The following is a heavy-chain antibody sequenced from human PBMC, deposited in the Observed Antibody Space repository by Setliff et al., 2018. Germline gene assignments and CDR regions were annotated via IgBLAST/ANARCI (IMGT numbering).Heavy chain of an antibody. CDR3: ARSFSRSEKFLLDY. D-gene: IGHD2-15*01. V-gene: IGHV4-4*07. CDR2: IYIGGSA. CDR1: GGSISSYY. J-gene: IGHJ4*02. Sequence: ASETLSLTCTVSGGSISSYYWSWIRQPAGKGLEWIGHIYIGGSANYNPSLKSRVTISMDTSKNQFSLKVNSVTAADTAVYYCARSFSRSEKFLLDYWGQGALVTVSS.